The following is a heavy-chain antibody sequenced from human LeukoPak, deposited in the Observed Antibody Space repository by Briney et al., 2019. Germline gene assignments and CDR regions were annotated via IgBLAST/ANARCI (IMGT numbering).Heavy chain of an antibody. D-gene: IGHD3-10*01. J-gene: IGHJ4*02. V-gene: IGHV1-24*01. CDR2: FDPEDGET. CDR1: GYTLTELS. Sequence: ASVKVSCKVSGYTLTELSMHWVRQAPGKGLEWMGGFDPEDGETIYAQKFQGRVTMTEDTSTDTAYMELSSLRSEDTAVYYRATGFRYYGSGSSDYWGQGTLVTVSS. CDR3: ATGFRYYGSGSSDY.